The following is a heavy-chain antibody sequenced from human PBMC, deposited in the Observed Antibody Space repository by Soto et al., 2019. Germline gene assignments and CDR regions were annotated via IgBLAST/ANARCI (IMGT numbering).Heavy chain of an antibody. CDR2: ISHSGST. J-gene: IGHJ5*02. CDR3: ARGRRRFRMIVVVITTGDWFDP. CDR1: GGSFSDFY. V-gene: IGHV4-34*01. D-gene: IGHD3-22*01. Sequence: PSETLSLTCAVYGGSFSDFYWSWIRQPPGKGLEWIGEISHSGSTNYNPSLKSRVTISVDTSKNQFSLKLSSVTAADTAVYYCARGRRRFRMIVVVITTGDWFDPWGQGTLVTVSS.